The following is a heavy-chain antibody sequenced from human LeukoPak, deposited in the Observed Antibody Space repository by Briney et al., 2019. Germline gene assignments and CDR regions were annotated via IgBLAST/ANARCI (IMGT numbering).Heavy chain of an antibody. Sequence: GGSLRLSCTASGFTFGDYAMSWVRQAPGKGLEWVGFIRSKAYGGTTEYAASVKGRFTISRDDSKSIAYLQMNSLKTEDTAVYYCTSGGVATTMYFWGQGTLVTVSS. CDR1: GFTFGDYA. CDR2: IRSKAYGGTT. J-gene: IGHJ4*02. CDR3: TSGGVATTMYF. V-gene: IGHV3-49*04. D-gene: IGHD5-12*01.